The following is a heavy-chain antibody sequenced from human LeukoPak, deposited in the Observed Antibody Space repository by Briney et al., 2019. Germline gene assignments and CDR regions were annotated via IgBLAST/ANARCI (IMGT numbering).Heavy chain of an antibody. Sequence: PGGSLRLSCAASGFTFSSYGMHWVRQAPGKGLEWVAFIRYDGSNKYYADSVKGRFTISRDNSKNTLYLQMNSLRAEDTAVYYCARDGYCSSTSCPRLAYWGQGTLVTVSS. D-gene: IGHD2-2*03. V-gene: IGHV3-30*02. CDR2: IRYDGSNK. CDR1: GFTFSSYG. CDR3: ARDGYCSSTSCPRLAY. J-gene: IGHJ4*02.